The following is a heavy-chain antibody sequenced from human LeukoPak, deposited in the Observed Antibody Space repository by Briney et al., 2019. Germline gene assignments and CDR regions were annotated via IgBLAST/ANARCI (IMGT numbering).Heavy chain of an antibody. D-gene: IGHD1-26*01. CDR2: IYSGGST. J-gene: IGHJ4*02. V-gene: IGHV3-53*01. CDR1: GFTVSSNY. Sequence: GGSLRLSCAASGFTVSSNYMSWVRQAPGKGLEWVSVIYSGGSTYYADSVKGRFTISRDNSKNTVYLQMNSLRAEDTAVYYCARSSGNYWAAPFDYWGQGTLVTVSS. CDR3: ARSSGNYWAAPFDY.